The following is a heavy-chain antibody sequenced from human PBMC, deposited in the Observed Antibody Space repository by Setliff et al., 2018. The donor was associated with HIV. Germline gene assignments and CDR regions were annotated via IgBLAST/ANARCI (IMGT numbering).Heavy chain of an antibody. CDR2: IHPVDSDT. CDR3: ARHRHTAAGTLDAFDI. D-gene: IGHD6-13*01. CDR1: GYSFTSNC. Sequence: PGESLKTSWKGAGYSFTSNCLGWVRQMPGKGLEWMGIIHPVDSDTRYSPSFQGQVTISADKSISTAYLQWSTLKASDTAIYYCARHRHTAAGTLDAFDIWGQGTVVTVSS. V-gene: IGHV5-51*01. J-gene: IGHJ3*02.